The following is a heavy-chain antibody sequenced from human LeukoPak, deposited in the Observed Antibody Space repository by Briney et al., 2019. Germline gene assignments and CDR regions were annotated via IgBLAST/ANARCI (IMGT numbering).Heavy chain of an antibody. CDR2: IYYDGST. Sequence: PSETLSLTCTVSGGSFSIHNYCWTWIRQPPGKGLEWIGSIYYDGSTYYYPSLKSRVTISADTSKMQFSLKLTSVTAADTAVYFCGRRHRDGYTDPWGQGILVTVSS. CDR3: GRRHRDGYTDP. V-gene: IGHV4-39*01. CDR1: GGSFSIHNYC. D-gene: IGHD5-24*01. J-gene: IGHJ5*02.